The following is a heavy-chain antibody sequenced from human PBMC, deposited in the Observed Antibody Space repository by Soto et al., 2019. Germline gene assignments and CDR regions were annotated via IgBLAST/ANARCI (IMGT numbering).Heavy chain of an antibody. CDR3: AMTVTTLYNWFDP. CDR2: VFYSGST. Sequence: PSETLSLTCTVSGGSMKNYYWSWIRQPAGKGLEWIGHVFYSGSTKYNPSLKSRVTISVDTSRNLFSLRLNSVTAADTAVYYCAMTVTTLYNWFDPLGQGTPVTVSA. V-gene: IGHV4-59*08. CDR1: GGSMKNYY. D-gene: IGHD1-7*01. J-gene: IGHJ5*02.